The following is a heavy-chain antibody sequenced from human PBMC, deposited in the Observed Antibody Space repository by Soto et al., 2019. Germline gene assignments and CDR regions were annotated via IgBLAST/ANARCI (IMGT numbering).Heavy chain of an antibody. J-gene: IGHJ5*02. CDR1: GFTFRSFT. V-gene: IGHV3-21*01. Sequence: GGSLRLFCAASGFTFRSFTMNWVRQAPGKGPEWVSTVSSNSAYIYYTDALRGRLTISPDNAKNSLHLQMNSLRAENTAVYYCTGDASRDSSARGWFDPWGPGTLVTVSS. CDR2: VSSNSAYI. CDR3: TGDASRDSSARGWFDP. D-gene: IGHD6-13*01.